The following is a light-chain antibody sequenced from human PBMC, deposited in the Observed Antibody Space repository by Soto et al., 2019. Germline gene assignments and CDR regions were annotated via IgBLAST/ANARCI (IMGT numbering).Light chain of an antibody. V-gene: IGKV3-15*01. Sequence: EIVMTQSPATLSVSPGERATLSCRANQSVSSNLAWYQQKPGQAPRLLIYGASTRATGIPARFSGSGSGTKFTLTISSLQSEDFAVYYCQHYHNWPPWTFGQGTKVEVK. J-gene: IGKJ1*01. CDR3: QHYHNWPPWT. CDR1: QSVSSN. CDR2: GAS.